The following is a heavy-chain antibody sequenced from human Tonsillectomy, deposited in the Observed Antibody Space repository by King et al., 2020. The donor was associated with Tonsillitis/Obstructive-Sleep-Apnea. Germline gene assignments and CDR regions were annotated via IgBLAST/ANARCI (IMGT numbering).Heavy chain of an antibody. V-gene: IGHV3-15*01. D-gene: IGHD6-19*01. Sequence: SWVRQAPGKGLELVGRIKSTTAGGTTDYDAPVKGRFTTSRNDSKTTVYLQMNSLKTGDTGLYYCTKEKGIAVVGVFDQWGQGTLVTVYS. CDR3: TKEKGIAVVGVFDQ. CDR2: IKSTTAGGTT. J-gene: IGHJ4*02.